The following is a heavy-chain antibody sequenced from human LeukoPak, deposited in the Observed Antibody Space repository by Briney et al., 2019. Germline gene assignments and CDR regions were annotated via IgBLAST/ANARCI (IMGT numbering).Heavy chain of an antibody. CDR3: ARAGYSSGWYYFDY. CDR2: IYYSGST. V-gene: IGHV4-39*01. D-gene: IGHD6-19*01. CDR1: GGSISSSSYY. J-gene: IGHJ4*02. Sequence: PSETLSLTCTVSGGSISSSSYYWGWLRQPPGKGLEWIGSIYYSGSTYYNPSLKSRVTISVDTSKNQFSLKLSSVTAADTAVYYCARAGYSSGWYYFDYWGQGTLVTVSS.